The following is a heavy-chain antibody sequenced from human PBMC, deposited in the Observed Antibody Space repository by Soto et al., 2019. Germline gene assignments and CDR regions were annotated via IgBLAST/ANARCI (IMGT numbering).Heavy chain of an antibody. J-gene: IGHJ4*02. CDR2: IYYSGST. D-gene: IGHD6-13*01. V-gene: IGHV4-31*03. CDR3: ARAQNPGIAAAGIDY. CDR1: GGSISSGGYY. Sequence: LTCTVSGGSISSGGYYWSWIRQHPGKGLEWIGYIYYSGSTYYNPSLKSRVTISVDTSKNQFSLKLSSVTAADTAVYYCARAQNPGIAAAGIDYWGQGTLVTVSS.